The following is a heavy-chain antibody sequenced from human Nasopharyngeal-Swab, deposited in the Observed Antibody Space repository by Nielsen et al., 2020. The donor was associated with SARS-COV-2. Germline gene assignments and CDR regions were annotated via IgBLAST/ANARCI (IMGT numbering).Heavy chain of an antibody. D-gene: IGHD4-17*01. V-gene: IGHV4-4*02. Sequence: SETLSLTCAVSGGSISSSNWWSWIRQPPGKGLEWIAEINHSASTNYNPSLKSRVTISVDTSKNQFSLKLSSVTAADTAVYYCARAYGDYEDYYYYGMDVWGQGTTVTVSS. CDR3: ARAYGDYEDYYYYGMDV. CDR1: GGSISSSNW. J-gene: IGHJ6*02. CDR2: INHSAST.